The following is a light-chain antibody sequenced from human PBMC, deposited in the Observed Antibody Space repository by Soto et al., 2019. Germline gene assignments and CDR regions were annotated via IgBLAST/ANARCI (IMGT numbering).Light chain of an antibody. CDR3: QQYNKWPYT. J-gene: IGKJ2*01. Sequence: ELVMTQSPATLSVSPGERAALSCRASQSVSSNFAWYQQKPGQAPRLLIYGASTRATGIPARFSGSGSGTEFTLTISSLQSEDFAVYYRQQYNKWPYTFGQGTKLEIK. CDR1: QSVSSN. CDR2: GAS. V-gene: IGKV3-15*01.